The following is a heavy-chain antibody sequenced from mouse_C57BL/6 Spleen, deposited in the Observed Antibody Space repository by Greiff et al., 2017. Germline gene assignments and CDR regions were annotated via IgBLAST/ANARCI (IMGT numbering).Heavy chain of an antibody. D-gene: IGHD2-4*01. CDR3: ARRGRENYYDYDVRAMDY. CDR1: GYTFTSYW. J-gene: IGHJ4*01. V-gene: IGHV1-50*01. Sequence: QVQLQQPGAELVKPGASVKLSCKASGYTFTSYWMQWVKQRPGQGLEWIGEIDPSDSYTNYNQKFKGKATLTVDTSSSPAYMQLSSLTSEDSAVYYCARRGRENYYDYDVRAMDYWGQRTSGTVSS. CDR2: IDPSDSYT.